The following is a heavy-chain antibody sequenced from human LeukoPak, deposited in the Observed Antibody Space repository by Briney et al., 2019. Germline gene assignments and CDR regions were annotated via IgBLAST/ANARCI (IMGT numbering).Heavy chain of an antibody. CDR2: ISYDGSNK. CDR1: GFTFSSYW. J-gene: IGHJ4*02. D-gene: IGHD4-17*01. CDR3: ARGAYGDYVFDY. V-gene: IGHV3-30-3*01. Sequence: GGSLRLSCAASGFTFSSYWMHWVRQAPGKGLEWVAVISYDGSNKYYADSVKGRFTISRDNSKNTLYLQMNSLRAEDTAVYYCARGAYGDYVFDYWGQGTLVTVSS.